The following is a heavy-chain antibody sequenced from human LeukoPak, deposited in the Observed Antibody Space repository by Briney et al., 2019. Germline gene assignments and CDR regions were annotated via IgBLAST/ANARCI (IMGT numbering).Heavy chain of an antibody. V-gene: IGHV3-7*01. D-gene: IGHD4-17*01. Sequence: QPGGSLRLSCAASGFTFSSYWMSWVRQAPGKGLEWVANIKKDGSEKYYVASVKGRFTISRDNAKNSLYLQMNSLIAEDTAVYYCARDYGDYEGYFDYWGQGTLVTVSS. CDR3: ARDYGDYEGYFDY. CDR1: GFTFSSYW. J-gene: IGHJ4*02. CDR2: IKKDGSEK.